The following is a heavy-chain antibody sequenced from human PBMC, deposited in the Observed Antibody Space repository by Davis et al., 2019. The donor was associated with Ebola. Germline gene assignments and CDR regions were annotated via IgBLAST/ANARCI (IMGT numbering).Heavy chain of an antibody. CDR3: ARAQFPTTSDH. Sequence: ASVKVSCKASGYTFTSYGITWVLQAPGQGLEWMGWISAYNGNTNYAQKLQGRVTMTTDTSTSTAYMELRSLRSDDTAVYYCARAQFPTTSDHWGQGTLVTVSS. CDR1: GYTFTSYG. D-gene: IGHD1-1*01. V-gene: IGHV1-18*04. J-gene: IGHJ4*02. CDR2: ISAYNGNT.